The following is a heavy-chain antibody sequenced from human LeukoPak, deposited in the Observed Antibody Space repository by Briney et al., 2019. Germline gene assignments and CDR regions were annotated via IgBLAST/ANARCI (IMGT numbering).Heavy chain of an antibody. Sequence: GGSLRLSCSASGFTFGSYAMHWVRQAPGKGLEYVSAISTNGITTFYADSVKGRFTISRDNSKNTLYLQLSSLRAEDSAVYYCVAISVAVRKFDYWGQGTLVTVSS. CDR2: ISTNGITT. V-gene: IGHV3-64D*06. J-gene: IGHJ4*02. D-gene: IGHD6-19*01. CDR3: VAISVAVRKFDY. CDR1: GFTFGSYA.